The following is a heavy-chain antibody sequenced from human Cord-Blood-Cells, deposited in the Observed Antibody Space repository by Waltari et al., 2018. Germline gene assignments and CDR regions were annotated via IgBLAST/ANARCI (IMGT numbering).Heavy chain of an antibody. J-gene: IGHJ4*02. D-gene: IGHD3-10*01. CDR1: GGSFSGYY. Sequence: VYGGSFSGYYWSWIRQPPGKGLEWIGEINHSGSTNYNPSLKSRVTISVDTSKNQFSLKLSSVTAADTAVYYCARGRRYYYGSGSYFDYWGQGTLVTVSS. CDR2: INHSGST. V-gene: IGHV4-34*01. CDR3: ARGRRYYYGSGSYFDY.